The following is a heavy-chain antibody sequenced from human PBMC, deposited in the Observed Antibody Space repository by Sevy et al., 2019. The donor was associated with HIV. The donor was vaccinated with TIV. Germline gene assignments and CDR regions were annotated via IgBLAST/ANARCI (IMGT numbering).Heavy chain of an antibody. D-gene: IGHD5-18*01. V-gene: IGHV1-2*02. CDR2: INPNSGGT. CDR1: GYTFTGYY. CDR3: ARTSGYSYGAAFDY. J-gene: IGHJ4*02. Sequence: ASVKVSCKASGYTFTGYYMHWVRQAPGQGLEWMGWINPNSGGTNYAQKFQGRVTMTRDTSISTAYMELSRLRSDDTAVYYCARTSGYSYGAAFDYWGQGTLVTVSS.